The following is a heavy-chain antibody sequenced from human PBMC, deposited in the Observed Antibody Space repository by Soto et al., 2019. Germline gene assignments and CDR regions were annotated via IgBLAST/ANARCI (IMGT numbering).Heavy chain of an antibody. CDR1: VYSFTSYW. CDR3: ARHVHYEAGTYYYYGMDV. D-gene: IGHD6-19*01. CDR2: IDPSDSYT. Sequence: GESLKISCKGSVYSFTSYWISWVRQMPGKGLEWMGRIDPSDSYTNYSPSFQGHVTISADKSISTAYLQWSSLKASDTAMYYCARHVHYEAGTYYYYGMDVWGQGTTVTVSS. J-gene: IGHJ6*02. V-gene: IGHV5-10-1*01.